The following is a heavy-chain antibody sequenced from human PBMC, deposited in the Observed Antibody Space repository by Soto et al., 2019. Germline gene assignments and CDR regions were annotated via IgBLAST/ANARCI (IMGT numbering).Heavy chain of an antibody. J-gene: IGHJ5*02. CDR3: ARHTPPAYLADYSWFDP. CDR2: IYYSGST. CDR1: GGSISRYY. D-gene: IGHD2-15*01. Sequence: QVQLQESGPGLVKPSETLSLTCTVSGGSISRYYWSWIRQPPGKGLEWIGYIYYSGSTNYNPSLKSRVTISVDTSKNQFSLKLSSVTAADTAVYYCARHTPPAYLADYSWFDPWGQGTLVTVSS. V-gene: IGHV4-59*08.